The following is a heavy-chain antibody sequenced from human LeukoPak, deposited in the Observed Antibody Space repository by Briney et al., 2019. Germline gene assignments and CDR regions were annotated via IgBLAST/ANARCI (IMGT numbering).Heavy chain of an antibody. D-gene: IGHD3-10*01. J-gene: IGHJ6*03. CDR3: ARTRGFDGGCYYMDV. CDR1: GFTFSSYA. V-gene: IGHV3-64*01. CDR2: ISSNGGST. Sequence: GGSLRLSCAASGFTFSSYAMHWVRQAPGKGLEYVSAISSNGGSTYYANSVKGRFTISRDNSKNTLYLQMGSLRAEDMAVYYCARTRGFDGGCYYMDVWGKGTTVTVSS.